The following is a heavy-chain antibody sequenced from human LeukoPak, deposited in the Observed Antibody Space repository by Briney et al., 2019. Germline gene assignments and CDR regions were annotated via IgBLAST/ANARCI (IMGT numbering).Heavy chain of an antibody. CDR2: IYPGDSDA. D-gene: IGHD3-9*01. Sequence: PGESLKISCKGSGYSFNTYWIAWVRQMPGKGLEWMGIIYPGDSDARYSPSFQGQVTISADKSTSTAYLQWSRLKASDTAMYYCARSSADSLTGFYTFDYWGQGTLATVSS. V-gene: IGHV5-51*03. CDR1: GYSFNTYW. CDR3: ARSSADSLTGFYTFDY. J-gene: IGHJ4*02.